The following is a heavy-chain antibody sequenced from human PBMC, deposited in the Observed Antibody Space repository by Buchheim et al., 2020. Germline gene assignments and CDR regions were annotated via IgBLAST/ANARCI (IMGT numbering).Heavy chain of an antibody. J-gene: IGHJ4*02. CDR3: ARLADYDILTGYPIDDKLFDY. CDR1: GFTFSSYE. D-gene: IGHD3-9*01. V-gene: IGHV3-48*03. Sequence: EVQLVESGGGLVQPGGSLRLSCAASGFTFSSYEMNWVRQAPGKGLEWVSYISSSGSTIYYADSVKGRFTISRENAKNSLYLQMNSLRAEDTAVYYCARLADYDILTGYPIDDKLFDYWGQGTL. CDR2: ISSSGSTI.